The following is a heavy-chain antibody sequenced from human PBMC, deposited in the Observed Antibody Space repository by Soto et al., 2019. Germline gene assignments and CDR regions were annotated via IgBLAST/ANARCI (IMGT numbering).Heavy chain of an antibody. CDR1: GFPFINYA. CDR3: AKVHYYDGSGSYHYYGMDV. V-gene: IGHV3-23*01. J-gene: IGHJ6*02. D-gene: IGHD3-22*01. CDR2: ISGSGGST. Sequence: PVGSLRLSCAASGFPFINYAMSWVRQAPGKGLEWVSAISGSGGSTYYADSVNGRFTISRDNTKNTLYLQMNSLRADDTAVYYCAKVHYYDGSGSYHYYGMDVWGQGTTVTVSS.